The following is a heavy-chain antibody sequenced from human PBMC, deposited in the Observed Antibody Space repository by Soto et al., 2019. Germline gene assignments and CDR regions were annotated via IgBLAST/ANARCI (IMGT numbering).Heavy chain of an antibody. D-gene: IGHD6-6*01. CDR2: IYWNDDR. CDR1: GFSLSTSGVG. CDR3: AHRYIAARIFDY. J-gene: IGHJ4*02. Sequence: ESGPTLVNPTQTLTLTCTFSGFSLSTSGVGVGWIRQPPGKALEWLALIYWNDDRRYSPSLKSRLTITKDTSKNQVVLTMTNMDPVDTATYYCAHRYIAARIFDYWGQGTLVTVSS. V-gene: IGHV2-5*01.